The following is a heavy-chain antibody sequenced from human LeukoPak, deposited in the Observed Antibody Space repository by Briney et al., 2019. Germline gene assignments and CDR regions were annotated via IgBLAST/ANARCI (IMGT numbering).Heavy chain of an antibody. V-gene: IGHV3-23*01. Sequence: PGRSLRLSCAGSGFTFTDYAMSWVRQAPGKGLEWVSAISGSGGSTYYADSVKGRFTISRDNSKNTLYLQMNSLRAEDTAVYYCAKAQKGNWNYLFDYWGQGTLVTVSS. CDR3: AKAQKGNWNYLFDY. CDR2: ISGSGGST. D-gene: IGHD1-7*01. J-gene: IGHJ4*02. CDR1: GFTFTDYA.